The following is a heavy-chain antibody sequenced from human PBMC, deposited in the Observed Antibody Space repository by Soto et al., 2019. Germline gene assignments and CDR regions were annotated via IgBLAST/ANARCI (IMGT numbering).Heavy chain of an antibody. V-gene: IGHV3-23*01. CDR2: ISLGGGST. D-gene: IGHD1-1*01. CDR3: AKRVSPGNYYFDY. Sequence: GGSLRLSCAASGFTFSGYAMSWVRQAPGTGLEWVSTISLGGGSTFYAGSVKGRFTISRDNSKDTLYLQINSLRAEDTAVYYCAKRVSPGNYYFDYWGHGTLVTVSS. J-gene: IGHJ4*01. CDR1: GFTFSGYA.